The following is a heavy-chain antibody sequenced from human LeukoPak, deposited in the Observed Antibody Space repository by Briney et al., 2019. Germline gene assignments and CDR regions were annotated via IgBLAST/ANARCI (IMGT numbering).Heavy chain of an antibody. D-gene: IGHD2-15*01. CDR3: AREDGYCSGGNCYSYFVS. V-gene: IGHV3-23*01. CDR2: ISGSGGST. CDR1: GFTFSSYA. Sequence: GGSLRLSCAASGFTFSSYAMSWVRQAPGKGLEWVSAISGSGGSTYYADPVKGRFTITRDNARNSLFLQMNSLRAEDTAVYYCAREDGYCSGGNCYSYFVSWGQGTLVTVSS. J-gene: IGHJ4*02.